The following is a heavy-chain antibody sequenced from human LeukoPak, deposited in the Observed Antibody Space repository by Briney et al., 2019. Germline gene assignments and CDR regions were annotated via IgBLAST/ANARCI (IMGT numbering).Heavy chain of an antibody. J-gene: IGHJ4*02. D-gene: IGHD5-12*01. CDR2: IYYTGST. CDR3: AILNSGYEDYYFDD. CDR1: GGPLTSCLSY. Sequence: SETLSLTCTVSGGPLTSCLSYWGWIPRPPGKGLEWIGNIYYTGSTDYSPSFESRAAMSVDTSKNQFSLQLRSVTAADTAVYYCAILNSGYEDYYFDDWGQGTMVTVSS. V-gene: IGHV4-39*01.